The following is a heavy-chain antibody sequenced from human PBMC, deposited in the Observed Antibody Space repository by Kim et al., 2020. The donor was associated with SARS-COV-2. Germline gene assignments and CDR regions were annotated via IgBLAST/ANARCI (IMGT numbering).Heavy chain of an antibody. V-gene: IGHV3-30*10. CDR3: ARDSITGTYFDY. J-gene: IGHJ4*02. D-gene: IGHD1-7*01. Sequence: YYTESVKGRFTISRDKSKNTLYLQMNRLRAEDTAVYYWARDSITGTYFDYWGQGTLVTVSS.